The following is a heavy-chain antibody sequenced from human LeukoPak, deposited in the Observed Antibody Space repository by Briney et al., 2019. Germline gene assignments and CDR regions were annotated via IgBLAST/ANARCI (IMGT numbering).Heavy chain of an antibody. J-gene: IGHJ5*02. CDR2: IYYSGTT. CDR1: GGSISSYY. D-gene: IGHD5-18*01. CDR3: AKGAGGFSYYNWFDP. Sequence: SETLTLTCTVSGGSISSYYWSWIRQPPGKGLEWIGSIYYSGTTHYNPSLESRVTISVDTSKNQFSLKLASVTAADTAIYYCAKGAGGFSYYNWFDPWGQGTLVTVSS. V-gene: IGHV4-59*12.